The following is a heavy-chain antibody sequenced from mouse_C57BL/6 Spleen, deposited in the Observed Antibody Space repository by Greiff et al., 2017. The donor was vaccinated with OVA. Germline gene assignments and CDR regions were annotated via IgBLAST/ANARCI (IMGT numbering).Heavy chain of an antibody. D-gene: IGHD2-3*01. CDR1: GYSITSGYY. Sequence: EVKLLESGPGLVKPSQSLSLTCSVTGYSITSGYYWNWIRQFPGNKLEWMGYISYDGSNNYNPSLKNRISITRDTSKNQFFLKLNSVTTEDTATYYCARALDGYYFAYWGQGTLVTVSA. J-gene: IGHJ3*01. CDR2: ISYDGSN. CDR3: ARALDGYYFAY. V-gene: IGHV3-6*01.